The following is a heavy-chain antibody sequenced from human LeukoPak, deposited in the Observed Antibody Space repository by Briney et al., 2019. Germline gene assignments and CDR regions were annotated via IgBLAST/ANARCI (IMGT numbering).Heavy chain of an antibody. Sequence: ASVKVSCKASGYTFTSYYMHWVRQAPGPGLEWMGIINPSGGSTSYAQKFQGRVTMTRDTSTSTAYMELSSLRSEDTAVYYCARDPRSIAAAGYFDYWGQGTLVTVPS. J-gene: IGHJ4*02. CDR2: INPSGGST. CDR1: GYTFTSYY. D-gene: IGHD6-13*01. CDR3: ARDPRSIAAAGYFDY. V-gene: IGHV1-46*01.